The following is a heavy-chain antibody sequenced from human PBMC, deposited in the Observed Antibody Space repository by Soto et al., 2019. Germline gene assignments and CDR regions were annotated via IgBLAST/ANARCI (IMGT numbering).Heavy chain of an antibody. V-gene: IGHV1-18*01. CDR2: ISAYNGNT. CDR1: GYTFTSYG. CDR3: DRDDGYYTRYSSGI. D-gene: IGHD2-2*02. J-gene: IGHJ4*03. Sequence: QVQLVQSGAEVKKPGASVKVSCKASGYTFTSYGISWVRQAPGQGLEWMGWISAYNGNTNYAHKLQGRVTITTDTATSPAYMELRSLRSDDTGLYYWDRDDGYYTRYSSGIRGPGNMVTLSS.